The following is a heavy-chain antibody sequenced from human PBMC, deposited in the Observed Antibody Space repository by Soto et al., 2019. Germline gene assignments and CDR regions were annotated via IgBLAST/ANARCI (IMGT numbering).Heavy chain of an antibody. V-gene: IGHV1-24*01. Sequence: ASVKVSCKVSGYTLTELSMHWVRQAPGKGLEWMGGFDPEDGETIYAQKFQGRVTMTEDTSTDTAYMELSSLRSEDTAVYYCATKGRWYVGYYYYGMVVWGQGTTVTVS. J-gene: IGHJ6*02. CDR1: GYTLTELS. CDR2: FDPEDGET. D-gene: IGHD6-13*01. CDR3: ATKGRWYVGYYYYGMVV.